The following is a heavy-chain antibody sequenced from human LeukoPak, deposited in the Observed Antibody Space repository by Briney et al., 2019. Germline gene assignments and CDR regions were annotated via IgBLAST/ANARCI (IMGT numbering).Heavy chain of an antibody. CDR3: AKDLWFGELLSVFDY. CDR1: GFTFSSYA. D-gene: IGHD3-10*01. Sequence: GGSLRLSCAASGFTFSSYAMSWVRQAPGKGLEWVSAISGSGGSTYYADSVKGRFTISRDNSKNTLYLQMNSLKAEDTAVYYCAKDLWFGELLSVFDYWGQGTLVPSPQ. CDR2: ISGSGGST. V-gene: IGHV3-23*01. J-gene: IGHJ4*02.